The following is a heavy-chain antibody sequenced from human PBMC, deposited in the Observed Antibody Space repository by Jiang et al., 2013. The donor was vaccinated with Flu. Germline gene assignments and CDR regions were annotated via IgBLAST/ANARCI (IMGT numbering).Heavy chain of an antibody. CDR1: GGSISRGNYF. Sequence: GPGLVKPSETLSLSCTVSGGSISRGNYFWAWVRQRPGKGLEWIGSLYYSGTTYYNPSLRSRVSLSRDTSRDQFSVELHSVTAADTAVYYCVCLSHYYNDRDVWGQGTAVAVSS. CDR2: LYYSGTT. V-gene: IGHV4-39*01. CDR3: VCLSHYYNDRDV. J-gene: IGHJ6*02. D-gene: IGHD3-22*01.